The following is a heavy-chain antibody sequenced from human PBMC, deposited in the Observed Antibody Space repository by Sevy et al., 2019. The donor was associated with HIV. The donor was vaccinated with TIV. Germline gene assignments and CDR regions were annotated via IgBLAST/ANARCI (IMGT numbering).Heavy chain of an antibody. D-gene: IGHD4-17*01. V-gene: IGHV3-15*01. CDR3: TTTRDYGDYAGGMDV. CDR1: GFTFSNAW. CDR2: IKSITDGGTT. J-gene: IGHJ6*02. Sequence: GGSLRLSCAASGFTFSNAWMSWVRQAPGKGLEWVGRIKSITDGGTTDYAAPVKGRFTISRDDSKTTLYLKMNSLKTDDTAVYYCTTTRDYGDYAGGMDVWGQGTTVTVSS.